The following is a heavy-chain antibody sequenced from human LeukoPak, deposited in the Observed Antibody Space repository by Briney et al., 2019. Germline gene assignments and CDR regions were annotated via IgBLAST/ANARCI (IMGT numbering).Heavy chain of an antibody. D-gene: IGHD4-17*01. CDR3: AQRGTVTRGFDY. CDR1: GITFNSYA. J-gene: IGHJ4*02. Sequence: GGSLRLSCTASGITFNSYAMSWVRQAPGKGLEWVSGISSSGGNTYYAGSAKGRFTVSRDNSKNTLYLQMNSLSAEDTAVYYCAQRGTVTRGFDYWGQGALVTVAS. V-gene: IGHV3-23*01. CDR2: ISSSGGNT.